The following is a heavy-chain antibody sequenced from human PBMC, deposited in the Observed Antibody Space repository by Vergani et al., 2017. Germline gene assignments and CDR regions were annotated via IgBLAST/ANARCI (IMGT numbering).Heavy chain of an antibody. Sequence: EVQLVESGGGLVKPGGSLRLSCAASGFPFSSYSMNWVRQAPGKGLEWVSSISSSSSYIYYADSVKGRFTISRDNAKNSLYLQMNSLRAEETAVDYCARELLDPPYYYDSSGYFAFDIWGQGTMVTVSS. J-gene: IGHJ3*02. CDR1: GFPFSSYS. D-gene: IGHD3-22*01. CDR3: ARELLDPPYYYDSSGYFAFDI. V-gene: IGHV3-21*01. CDR2: ISSSSSYI.